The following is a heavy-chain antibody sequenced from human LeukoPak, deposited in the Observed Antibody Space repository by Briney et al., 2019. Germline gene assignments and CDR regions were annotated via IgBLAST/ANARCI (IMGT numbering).Heavy chain of an antibody. V-gene: IGHV1-3*01. Sequence: GGSVKVSCKASGYTFTNYAMHWVRQAPGQRLEWMGWINAGNGDTKYSQKFQGRVTMTRDTSTSTVYMELSSLRSEDTAVYYCATACSGGSCYQSPGYFQHRGQGTLVTVSS. CDR2: INAGNGDT. D-gene: IGHD2-15*01. CDR3: ATACSGGSCYQSPGYFQH. J-gene: IGHJ1*01. CDR1: GYTFTNYA.